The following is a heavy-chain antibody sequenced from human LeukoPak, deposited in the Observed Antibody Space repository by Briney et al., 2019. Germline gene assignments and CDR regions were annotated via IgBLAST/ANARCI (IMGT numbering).Heavy chain of an antibody. Sequence: TSETLSLTCTVSGDYISSSNYYWGWIRQPPEKALEWIGSNYYSGSTYYNPSLKSRVTISVDTSESQFSLKLSSVTAADTAVYYCARGIAARRWFDPWGQGTLVTVSS. V-gene: IGHV4-39*01. D-gene: IGHD6-6*01. CDR1: GDYISSSNYY. J-gene: IGHJ5*02. CDR2: NYYSGST. CDR3: ARGIAARRWFDP.